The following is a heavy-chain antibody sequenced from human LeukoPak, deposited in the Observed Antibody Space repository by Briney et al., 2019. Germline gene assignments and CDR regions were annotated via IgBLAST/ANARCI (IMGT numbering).Heavy chain of an antibody. CDR2: ISSSGSTI. J-gene: IGHJ4*02. CDR1: GFTFSTYS. CDR3: ARVSATYVDLFDY. V-gene: IGHV3-48*01. D-gene: IGHD3-16*01. Sequence: PGGSLRLSCAASGFTFSTYSVNWFRQAPGKGLEWVSYISSSGSTIYYADSVKGRFTISRDNAKNSLYLQMNSLSAEDTAVYYCARVSATYVDLFDYWGQGTLVTVSS.